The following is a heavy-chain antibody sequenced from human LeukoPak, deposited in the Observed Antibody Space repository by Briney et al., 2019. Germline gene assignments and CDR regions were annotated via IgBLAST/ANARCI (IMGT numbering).Heavy chain of an antibody. J-gene: IGHJ3*02. V-gene: IGHV1-3*01. D-gene: IGHD1-26*01. Sequence: ASVKVSCKASGYTFTSYAIQWVRQAPGQRLEWMGWINAGHGNTKYSQKFQGRVTITRDTSASTAYMELSSLRSEDTAVYYCARGTREWDPTVYAFDIWGQGTMVTVSS. CDR3: ARGTREWDPTVYAFDI. CDR2: INAGHGNT. CDR1: GYTFTSYA.